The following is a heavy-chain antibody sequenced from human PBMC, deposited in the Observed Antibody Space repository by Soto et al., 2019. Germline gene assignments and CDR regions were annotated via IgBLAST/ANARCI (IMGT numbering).Heavy chain of an antibody. CDR2: ISSSSSYI. D-gene: IGHD3-22*01. Sequence: EVQLVESGGGLVKPAGSLRLSCAASGFTFSSYSMNWVRQAPGKGLEWVSSISSSSSYIYYADSVKGRFTISRDNAKNSLYLQMNSLRAEDTAVYYCARGDNYYDSYMDYWGQGTLVTVSS. CDR1: GFTFSSYS. V-gene: IGHV3-21*01. J-gene: IGHJ4*02. CDR3: ARGDNYYDSYMDY.